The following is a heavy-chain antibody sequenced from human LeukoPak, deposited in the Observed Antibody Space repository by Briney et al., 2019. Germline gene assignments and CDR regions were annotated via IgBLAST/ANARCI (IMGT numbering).Heavy chain of an antibody. J-gene: IGHJ4*02. CDR2: IYYSGST. CDR3: ARGGGYGSGSPKDY. D-gene: IGHD3-10*01. Sequence: SETLSLTCTVSGGSISSYYWSWIRQPPGKGLEWIGYIYYSGSTNYNPSLRSRVTISVDTSKNQFSLKLSSVTAADTAVYYCARGGGYGSGSPKDYWSQGTLVTVSS. CDR1: GGSISSYY. V-gene: IGHV4-59*01.